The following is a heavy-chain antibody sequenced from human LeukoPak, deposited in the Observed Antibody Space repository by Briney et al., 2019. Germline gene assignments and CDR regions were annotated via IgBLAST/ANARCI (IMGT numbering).Heavy chain of an antibody. Sequence: GGSLRLSCAASGFTYSTYDMHWVRQTTRKGLEWVSAISTSGDTYYPGSVKGRFTISRENAKNFLYLQMNSLRAGDTAVYYCARGHLVELLITPPGDYWGQGTLVTASS. J-gene: IGHJ4*02. D-gene: IGHD3-16*01. CDR3: ARGHLVELLITPPGDY. CDR1: GFTYSTYD. CDR2: ISTSGDT. V-gene: IGHV3-13*04.